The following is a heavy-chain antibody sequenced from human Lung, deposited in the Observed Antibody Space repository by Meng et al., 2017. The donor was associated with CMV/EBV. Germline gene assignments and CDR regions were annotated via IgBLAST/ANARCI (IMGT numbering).Heavy chain of an antibody. D-gene: IGHD6-19*01. J-gene: IGHJ4*02. CDR3: ASFPPPGKQWLVTDY. CDR2: IYHSGST. Sequence: QGQRREPGPGLVKPSGTLSHTCAVSGGSISSSNWWSWVRLPPGKGLEWIGEIYHSGSTNYNPSLKSRVTISVDKSKNQFSLKLSSVTAADTAVYYCASFPPPGKQWLVTDYWGQGTLVTVSS. V-gene: IGHV4-4*02. CDR1: GGSISSSNW.